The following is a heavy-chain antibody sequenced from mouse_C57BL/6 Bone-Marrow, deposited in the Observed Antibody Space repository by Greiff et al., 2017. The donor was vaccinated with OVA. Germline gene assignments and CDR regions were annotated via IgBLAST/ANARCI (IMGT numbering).Heavy chain of an antibody. CDR3: ARGGGNYDDMDY. CDR1: GYTFTSYW. J-gene: IGHJ4*01. D-gene: IGHD2-1*01. Sequence: QVQLQQPGAELVMPGASVKLSCKASGYTFTSYWMHWVKQRPGQGLEWIGEIDPSDSYTNYNQKFKGKSTLTVDKSSSTAYMQLSSLTSEDSAVYYCARGGGNYDDMDYWGQGTSVTVSS. CDR2: IDPSDSYT. V-gene: IGHV1-69*01.